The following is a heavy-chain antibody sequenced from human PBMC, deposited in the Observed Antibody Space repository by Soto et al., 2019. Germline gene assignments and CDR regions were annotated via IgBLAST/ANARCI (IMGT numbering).Heavy chain of an antibody. CDR1: GFTFTSYA. J-gene: IGHJ4*02. Sequence: GGSLRLSCAASGFTFTSYAMSWVRQAPGKGLEWVSAISGSGGSTNYADSVKGRFNIARDNSKNTLYVQMNSLRAEDTAIYYCAKLGSSTWSPHYYFDYWGQGTLVTVSS. D-gene: IGHD2-2*01. CDR3: AKLGSSTWSPHYYFDY. V-gene: IGHV3-23*01. CDR2: ISGSGGST.